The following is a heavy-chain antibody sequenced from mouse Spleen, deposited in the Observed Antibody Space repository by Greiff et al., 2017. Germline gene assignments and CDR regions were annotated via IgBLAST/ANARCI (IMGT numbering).Heavy chain of an antibody. CDR1: GYTFTSYW. CDR3: ARRDTTGGFAY. Sequence: VQLQQPGAELVKPGASVKLSCKASGYTFTSYWMHWVKQRPGQGLEWIGEINPSNGRTNYNEKFKSKATLTVDKSSSTAYMQLSSLTSEDSAVYYCARRDTTGGFAYWGQGTLVTVSA. V-gene: IGHV1S81*02. CDR2: INPSNGRT. D-gene: IGHD1-1*01. J-gene: IGHJ3*01.